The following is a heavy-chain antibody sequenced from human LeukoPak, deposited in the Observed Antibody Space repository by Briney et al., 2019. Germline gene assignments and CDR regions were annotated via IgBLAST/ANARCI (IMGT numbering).Heavy chain of an antibody. D-gene: IGHD2-2*01. V-gene: IGHV3-30*04. J-gene: IGHJ4*02. Sequence: PGGSLRLSCAASGFTFSSYAMHWVHQAPGKGLEWVAVISYDGSNKYYADSVKGRFTISRDNSKNTLYLQMNSLRAEDTAVYYCARPPYQYYFDYWGQGTLVTVSS. CDR3: ARPPYQYYFDY. CDR2: ISYDGSNK. CDR1: GFTFSSYA.